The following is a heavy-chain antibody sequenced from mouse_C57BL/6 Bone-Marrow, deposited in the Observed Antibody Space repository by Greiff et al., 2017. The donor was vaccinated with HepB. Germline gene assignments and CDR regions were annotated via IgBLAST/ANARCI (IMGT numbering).Heavy chain of an antibody. V-gene: IGHV1-15*01. D-gene: IGHD2-5*01. J-gene: IGHJ2*01. CDR2: IDPETGGT. Sequence: VKLMESGAELVRPGASVTLSCKASGYTFTDYEMHWVKQTPVHGLEWIGAIDPETGGTAYNQKFKGKAILTADKSSSTAYMELRSLTSEDSAVYYWTRGAYYSNPYYFDYWGQGTTLTVSS. CDR3: TRGAYYSNPYYFDY. CDR1: GYTFTDYE.